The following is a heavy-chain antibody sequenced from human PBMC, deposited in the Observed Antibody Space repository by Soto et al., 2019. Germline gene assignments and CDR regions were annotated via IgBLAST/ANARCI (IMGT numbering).Heavy chain of an antibody. V-gene: IGHV3-30-3*02. Sequence: GGSLRLSCAASGFTFSNHIMHWVRQAPGKGLEWVAVILDDGNNKYYADSVKGRFTISRDNSKNTLYLQMNSLRVEDTALYYCAKRSTASWYVFDCWGQGTLVTVSS. CDR3: AKRSTASWYVFDC. CDR1: GFTFSNHI. D-gene: IGHD6-13*01. CDR2: ILDDGNNK. J-gene: IGHJ4*02.